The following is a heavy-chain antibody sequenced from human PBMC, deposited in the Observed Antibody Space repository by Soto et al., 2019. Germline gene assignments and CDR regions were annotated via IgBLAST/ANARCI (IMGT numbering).Heavy chain of an antibody. V-gene: IGHV3-23*01. CDR2: ISASGGST. Sequence: EVQLLESGGGLVQPGGSLRLSCAASGFTFSSYAMSWVRQAPGKGLEWVSVISASGGSTYYADSVKGRFTISRDNSKNTLYLQMNSLRAEDTAVYYCAKAGGSGSFIYDAFDIWGQGTMVTVSS. D-gene: IGHD3-10*01. CDR3: AKAGGSGSFIYDAFDI. J-gene: IGHJ3*02. CDR1: GFTFSSYA.